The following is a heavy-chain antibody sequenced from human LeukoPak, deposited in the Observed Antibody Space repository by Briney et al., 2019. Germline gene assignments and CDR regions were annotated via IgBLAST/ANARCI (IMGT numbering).Heavy chain of an antibody. CDR3: AIVASHDYGDY. V-gene: IGHV3-9*01. J-gene: IGHJ4*02. CDR2: ISWNSGSI. CDR1: GGSISSYY. Sequence: LSLTCTVSGGSISSYYWSWIRQPPGKGLEWVSGISWNSGSIGYADSVKGRFTISRDNAKNSLYLQMNSLRAEDTALYYCAIVASHDYGDYWGQGTLVTVSS.